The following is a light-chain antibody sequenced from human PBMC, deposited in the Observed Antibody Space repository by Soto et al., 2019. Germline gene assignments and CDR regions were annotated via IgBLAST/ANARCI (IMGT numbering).Light chain of an antibody. CDR2: GAS. V-gene: IGKV3-20*01. CDR3: QQYGSSPFT. CDR1: QSVSSSF. Sequence: EIVLTQSPGTLSLSPGERATLSCRASQSVSSSFLAWHQQKPGQAPRLLIYGASSRATGIPDRFSGSGSGTDFTLTIIRLEPEDCAVYYCQQYGSSPFTFGPGTKVDIK. J-gene: IGKJ3*01.